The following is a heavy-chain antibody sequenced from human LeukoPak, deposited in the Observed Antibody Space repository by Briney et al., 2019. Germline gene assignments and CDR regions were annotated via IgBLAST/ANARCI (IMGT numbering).Heavy chain of an antibody. V-gene: IGHV1-24*01. CDR1: GYTLTELS. CDR2: FDPEDGET. D-gene: IGHD2-15*01. CDR3: ATARRDCSGGSCYSALYFDY. Sequence: ASVKVSCKVSGYTLTELSMHWVRQAPGKGLEWMGGFDPEDGETIYAQKFQGRVTMTEDTSTDTAYMELSSLRSEDTAVYYCATARRDCSGGSCYSALYFDYWGQGTLVTVSS. J-gene: IGHJ4*02.